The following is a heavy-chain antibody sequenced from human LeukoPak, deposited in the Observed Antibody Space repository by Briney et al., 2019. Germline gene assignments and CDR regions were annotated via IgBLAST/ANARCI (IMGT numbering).Heavy chain of an antibody. J-gene: IGHJ6*03. D-gene: IGHD3-3*01. CDR1: GYTFTSYD. CDR2: MNPNSGNT. Sequence: ASLKVSCKAPGYTFTSYDINWVRHATGQGLEWRGWMNPNSGNTRYAQRFQGRVTMTRNTSISTAYMELSSLRSEDTAVYYCARGSSITIFGVVIKHYMDVWGKGTTVTVSS. V-gene: IGHV1-8*01. CDR3: ARGSSITIFGVVIKHYMDV.